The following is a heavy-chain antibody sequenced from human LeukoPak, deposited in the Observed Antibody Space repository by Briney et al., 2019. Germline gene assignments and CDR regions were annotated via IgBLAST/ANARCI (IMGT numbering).Heavy chain of an antibody. CDR2: ITLSGANT. CDR3: AKRGNPAVGHHYLDV. D-gene: IGHD2-2*01. J-gene: IGHJ6*03. V-gene: IGHV3-23*01. Sequence: PGGSLRLSCAASGFTFSSYDMSWVRQAPGKGLEGVSSITLSGANTFYADSVMGRFTISRDNSKNTLYLQMNSLRAEDTAVYFCAKRGNPAVGHHYLDVWGKGTTVSVSS. CDR1: GFTFSSYD.